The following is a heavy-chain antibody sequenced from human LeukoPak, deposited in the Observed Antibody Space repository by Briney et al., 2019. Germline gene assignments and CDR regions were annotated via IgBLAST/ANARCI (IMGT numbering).Heavy chain of an antibody. CDR2: IIPILGMA. D-gene: IGHD2-2*01. J-gene: IGHJ4*02. Sequence: SVKVSCKASGGTFSSYAISWVRQAPGQGLEWMGRIIPILGMANYAQKFQGRVTITADKSTSTAYMELRSLRSDDTAVYYCARKLSSTSCNGDYWGQGTLVTVSS. V-gene: IGHV1-69*04. CDR3: ARKLSSTSCNGDY. CDR1: GGTFSSYA.